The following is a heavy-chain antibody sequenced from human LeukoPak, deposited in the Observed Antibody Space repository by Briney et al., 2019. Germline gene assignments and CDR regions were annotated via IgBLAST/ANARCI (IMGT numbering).Heavy chain of an antibody. CDR1: GFTFSSYE. J-gene: IGHJ4*02. V-gene: IGHV3-30*02. Sequence: GGSLRLSCAASGFTFSSYEMNWVRQAPGKGLEWVAFIRYDGSNKYYADSVKGRFTISRDNSKNTLYLQMNSLRAEDTAVYYCVQNGGRYFDYWGQGTLVTVSS. CDR3: VQNGGRYFDY. CDR2: IRYDGSNK. D-gene: IGHD2-15*01.